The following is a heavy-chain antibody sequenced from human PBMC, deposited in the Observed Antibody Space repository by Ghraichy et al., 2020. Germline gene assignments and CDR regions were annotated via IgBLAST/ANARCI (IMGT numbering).Heavy chain of an antibody. CDR1: GGSFSGYY. J-gene: IGHJ4*02. Sequence: SETLSLTCAVYGGSFSGYYWSWIRQPPGKGLEWIGEINHSGSTNYNPSLKSRVTISVDTSKNQFSLKLSSVTAADTAVYYCARVRCSSTSCHRHYFDYWGQGTLVTVSS. V-gene: IGHV4-34*01. CDR3: ARVRCSSTSCHRHYFDY. D-gene: IGHD2-2*01. CDR2: INHSGST.